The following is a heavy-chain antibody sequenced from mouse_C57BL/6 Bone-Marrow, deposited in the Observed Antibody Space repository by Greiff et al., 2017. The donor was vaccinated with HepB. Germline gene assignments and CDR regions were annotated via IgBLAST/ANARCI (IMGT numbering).Heavy chain of an antibody. J-gene: IGHJ3*01. CDR2: INPGSGGT. CDR3: ARRYYGSSLAWFAY. V-gene: IGHV1-54*01. CDR1: GYAFTNYL. D-gene: IGHD1-1*01. Sequence: VQLQQSGAELVRPGTSVKVSCKASGYAFTNYLIEWVKQRPGQGLEWIGVINPGSGGTTYNEKFKGKATLNAETSSSTAYMQLSSLTSEDSAVYFCARRYYGSSLAWFAYWGQGTLVAVSA.